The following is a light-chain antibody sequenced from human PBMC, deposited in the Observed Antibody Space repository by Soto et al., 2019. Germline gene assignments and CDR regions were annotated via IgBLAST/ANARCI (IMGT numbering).Light chain of an antibody. CDR2: GTS. CDR3: QQYATSRWT. V-gene: IGKV3-20*01. Sequence: EIVLTQSPGTLSLSPGESATLSCRASQSIARAYLAWHQQKPGQAPRLLIYGTSTRATGIPDRFSGSGSGTDFTLAISRLVPEDFAVYYCQQYATSRWTFGQGTKVEIK. J-gene: IGKJ1*01. CDR1: QSIARAY.